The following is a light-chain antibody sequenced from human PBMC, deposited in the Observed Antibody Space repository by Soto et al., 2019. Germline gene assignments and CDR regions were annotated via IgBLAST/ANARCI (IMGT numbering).Light chain of an antibody. J-gene: IGKJ1*01. Sequence: DIVMTQSPDSLAVSLGETATINCKSSQSVLYNSNNKNYLAWYQHKPGQPPKLLIYWASTRESGVPDRFGGSGSGTDFTLTINSLQAEDVAVYSCQQYYSIPRTFGQGTKVESK. V-gene: IGKV4-1*01. CDR2: WAS. CDR3: QQYYSIPRT. CDR1: QSVLYNSNNKNY.